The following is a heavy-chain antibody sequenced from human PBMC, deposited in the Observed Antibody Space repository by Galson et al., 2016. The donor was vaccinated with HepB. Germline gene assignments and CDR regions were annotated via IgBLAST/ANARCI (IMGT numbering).Heavy chain of an antibody. V-gene: IGHV3-48*01. CDR1: GVTFSSLS. CDR2: LPSENNIK. CDR3: ACNRRGVFLLDC. D-gene: IGHD3-10*01. Sequence: SLRLSCAVSGVTFSSLSMNWVRQAPGKGLEWVSYLPSENNIKHYADSVRGRFTTSRDNAKNSLYLQMNSLRVEDTAVYYCACNRRGVFLLDCWGQGTLVTVSS. J-gene: IGHJ4*02.